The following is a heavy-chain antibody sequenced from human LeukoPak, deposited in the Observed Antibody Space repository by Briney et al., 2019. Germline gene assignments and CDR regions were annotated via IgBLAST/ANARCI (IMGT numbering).Heavy chain of an antibody. Sequence: GGSLRLSCTASGFTFGDYAMSWFRQAPGKGLEWVGFIRSKAYGGTTEYAASVKGRFTISRDDSKSIAYLQMNSLKTEDTAVYYCAALNDYGDYKTWGQGTLVTVSS. V-gene: IGHV3-49*03. D-gene: IGHD4-17*01. CDR3: AALNDYGDYKT. CDR1: GFTFGDYA. J-gene: IGHJ5*02. CDR2: IRSKAYGGTT.